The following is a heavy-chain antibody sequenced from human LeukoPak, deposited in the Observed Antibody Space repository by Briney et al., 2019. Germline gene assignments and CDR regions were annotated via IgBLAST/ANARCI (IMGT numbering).Heavy chain of an antibody. CDR1: GFNFSNYG. CDR2: IRSDGTYQ. D-gene: IGHD2-8*01. Sequence: GGSLRLSCAASGFNFSNYGMQWVRQAPGKGLEWLAYIRSDGTYQHYADSVKGRFIISRDNVKKTVYLQMNSLRLEDTAVRYCTSWSADFWGQGTSVAVSS. V-gene: IGHV3-30*02. J-gene: IGHJ4*02. CDR3: TSWSADF.